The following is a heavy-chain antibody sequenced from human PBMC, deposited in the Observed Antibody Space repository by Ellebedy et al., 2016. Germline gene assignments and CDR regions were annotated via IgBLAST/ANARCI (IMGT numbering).Heavy chain of an antibody. J-gene: IGHJ1*01. D-gene: IGHD5-12*01. V-gene: IGHV1-8*01. CDR3: AKGGRGAEYFQH. CDR2: MNPNSGNT. Sequence: ASVKVSCXASGYSFTSYDINWVRQATGQGPEWMGWMNPNSGNTGYAQNFQGRVTMTRDTSISTAYMELSSLRSEDTAVYYCAKGGRGAEYFQHWGQGTLVTVSS. CDR1: GYSFTSYD.